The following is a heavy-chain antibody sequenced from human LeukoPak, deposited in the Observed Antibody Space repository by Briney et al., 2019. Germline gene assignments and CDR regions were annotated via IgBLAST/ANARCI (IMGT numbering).Heavy chain of an antibody. CDR1: GGSITTGGLY. V-gene: IGHV4-31*03. CDR3: ARGRYYYDSSGYPYNWFDP. J-gene: IGHJ5*02. D-gene: IGHD3-22*01. CDR2: IRDSGTT. Sequence: PSETLSLTCTVSGGSITTGGLYWSWIRQHPGKSLEWIGYIRDSGTTYYNPSLKSRVTISLGTSKNQFSLNLSSVTAADTAMYYCARGRYYYDSSGYPYNWFDPWGQGTLVTVSS.